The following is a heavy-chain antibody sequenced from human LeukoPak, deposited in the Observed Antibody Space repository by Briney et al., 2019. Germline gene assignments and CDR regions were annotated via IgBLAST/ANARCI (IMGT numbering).Heavy chain of an antibody. CDR2: IYSGGST. CDR3: ASGKYSYGYYYFDY. J-gene: IGHJ4*02. CDR1: GFTVSSNY. V-gene: IGHV3-53*01. D-gene: IGHD5-18*01. Sequence: GGSLRLSCAASGFTVSSNYMSWVRQAPGKGLEWVSVIYSGGSTYYADSVKGRFTISRDNSKNTLYLQMNSLRAEDTAVYYCASGKYSYGYYYFDYWGQGTLVTVSS.